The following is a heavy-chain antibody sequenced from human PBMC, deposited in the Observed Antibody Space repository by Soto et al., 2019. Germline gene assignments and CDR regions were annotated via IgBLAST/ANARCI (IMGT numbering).Heavy chain of an antibody. V-gene: IGHV1-69*13. CDR2: IIPIFGTA. CDR1: GGTFSSYA. D-gene: IGHD1-1*01. CDR3: ALRKEMATTYEPWFDP. J-gene: IGHJ5*02. Sequence: ASVKVSCKASGGTFSSYAISWVRQAPGQGLEWMGGIIPIFGTANYAQKFQGRVTITADESTSTAYMELSSLRSEDTAVYYCALRKEMATTYEPWFDPWGQGTLVTVSS.